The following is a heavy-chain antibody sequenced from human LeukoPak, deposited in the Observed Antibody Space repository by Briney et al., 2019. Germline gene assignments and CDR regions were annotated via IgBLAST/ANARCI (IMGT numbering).Heavy chain of an antibody. CDR2: IKQDGSEK. D-gene: IGHD1-26*01. Sequence: GGSLRLSCAASGINFIGHWMGWVRQLPGKGLEWVGNIKQDGSEKNYVDSVRGRFTISIDSAKNSLDLQMNSLRAEDTAVYYCARWRGSYESWFDPWGQGTLVTVSS. CDR3: ARWRGSYESWFDP. CDR1: GINFIGHW. J-gene: IGHJ5*02. V-gene: IGHV3-7*01.